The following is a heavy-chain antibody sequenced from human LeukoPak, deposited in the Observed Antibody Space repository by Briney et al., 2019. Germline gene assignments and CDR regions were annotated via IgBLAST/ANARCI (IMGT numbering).Heavy chain of an antibody. Sequence: GGSLRLSCVASGFTFSSYAMSWVRQAPGKGLEWVSTISDSGDNTYYADSVKGRFTISRDNSKNTLYLQMNSLRAEDTAVYYCAKVLIWTYGSGNYYKGAFDIWGQGTMVTVFS. V-gene: IGHV3-23*01. J-gene: IGHJ3*02. CDR1: GFTFSSYA. CDR2: ISDSGDNT. D-gene: IGHD3-10*01. CDR3: AKVLIWTYGSGNYYKGAFDI.